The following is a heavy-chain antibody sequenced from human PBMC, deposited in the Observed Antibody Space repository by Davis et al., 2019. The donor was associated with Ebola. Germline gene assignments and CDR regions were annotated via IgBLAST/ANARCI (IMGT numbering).Heavy chain of an antibody. J-gene: IGHJ4*02. CDR1: GFTFSGSA. Sequence: GGSLRLSCAATGFTFSGSAMHWVRQASGKGLEWVGRIRSKANSYATGYAASVKGRFTTSRDDSKNTAYLQMNSLKTEDTAVYYCTSTTPDYWGQGTLVTVSS. V-gene: IGHV3-73*01. D-gene: IGHD1-26*01. CDR2: IRSKANSYAT. CDR3: TSTTPDY.